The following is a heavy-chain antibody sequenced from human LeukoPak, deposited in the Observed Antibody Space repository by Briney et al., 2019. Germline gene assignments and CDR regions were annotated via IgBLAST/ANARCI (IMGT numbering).Heavy chain of an antibody. Sequence: GASVKVSCKASGYTFVSYGITWVRQAPGQGLEWMGWISVYNGDTKFAQNLQGRVTITADKSTSTAYMELSSLRSEDTAVYYCARDQFRYSSGPWGQGTLVTVSS. CDR3: ARDQFRYSSGP. CDR1: GYTFVSYG. D-gene: IGHD6-19*01. J-gene: IGHJ5*02. V-gene: IGHV1-18*04. CDR2: ISVYNGDT.